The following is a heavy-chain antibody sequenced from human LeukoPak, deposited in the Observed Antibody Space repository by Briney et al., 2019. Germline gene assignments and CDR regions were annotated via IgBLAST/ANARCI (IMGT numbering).Heavy chain of an antibody. CDR3: AKRGVVIRVILVGFHKEAYYFDS. V-gene: IGHV3-23*01. J-gene: IGHJ4*02. CDR2: ISGSGGGT. CDR1: GITLSNYG. Sequence: PGGSLRLSCAVSGITLSNYGMSWVRQAPGKGREWVAGISGSGGGTNYADSVKGRFTISRDNSKNTLYLQMNSLRAEDTAVYFCAKRGVVIRVILVGFHKEAYYFDSWGQGALVTVSS. D-gene: IGHD3-22*01.